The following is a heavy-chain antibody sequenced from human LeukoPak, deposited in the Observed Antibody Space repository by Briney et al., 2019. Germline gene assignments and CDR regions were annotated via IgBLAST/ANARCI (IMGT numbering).Heavy chain of an antibody. CDR2: ISGSGGST. V-gene: IGHV3-23*01. J-gene: IGHJ3*02. D-gene: IGHD2-21*01. Sequence: GGSLRLSCAASGFTFGTYAMSWVRQAPGKGLEWISAISGSGGSTYYVDSVKGRLTISRDNSKNTLYLQMDSLRAEDTAVYYCAKSLLAESGHAFGIWGQGAMVTVSS. CDR1: GFTFGTYA. CDR3: AKSLLAESGHAFGI.